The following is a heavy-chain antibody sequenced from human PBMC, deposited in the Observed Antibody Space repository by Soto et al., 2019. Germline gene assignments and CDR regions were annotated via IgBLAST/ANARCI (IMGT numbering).Heavy chain of an antibody. CDR1: GGSFSGYY. D-gene: IGHD3-22*01. Sequence: PSETLSLTCAVYGGSFSGYYWSWIRQPPGKGLEWIGEINHSGSTNYNPSLKSRVTISVDTSKNQFSLKLSSVTAAVTAVYYCARGNVDYYDSSGYSSYFDYWGQGTLVTVSS. CDR2: INHSGST. J-gene: IGHJ4*02. V-gene: IGHV4-34*01. CDR3: ARGNVDYYDSSGYSSYFDY.